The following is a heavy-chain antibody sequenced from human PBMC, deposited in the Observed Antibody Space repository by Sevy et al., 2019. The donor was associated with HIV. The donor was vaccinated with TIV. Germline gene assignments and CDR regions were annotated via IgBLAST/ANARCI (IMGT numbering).Heavy chain of an antibody. V-gene: IGHV3-7*04. CDR3: ARVWYRSLSHDY. CDR2: INQDESET. Sequence: GGCLRLSCAASGFTFSRYWMSWVRQAPGKGLEWVVNINQDESETHSMDSVKGRLTISRDNAKNSLCLQMNNLRAEDTAVYYCARVWYRSLSHDYWGHGTLVTVSS. J-gene: IGHJ4*01. CDR1: GFTFSRYW. D-gene: IGHD6-19*01.